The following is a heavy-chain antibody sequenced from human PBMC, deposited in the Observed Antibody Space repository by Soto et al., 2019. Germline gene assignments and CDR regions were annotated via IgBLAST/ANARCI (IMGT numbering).Heavy chain of an antibody. CDR3: AKEGGDSSSWYRVNLFDY. CDR2: ISGSGGST. V-gene: IGHV3-23*01. D-gene: IGHD6-13*01. CDR1: GFTFSSYA. J-gene: IGHJ4*02. Sequence: EVQLLESGGGLVQPGGSLRLSCAASGFTFSSYAMSWVRQAPGKGLEWVSAISGSGGSTYYADSVKGRFTISRDNSKNTLYLQMNSLRAEDTAVYYCAKEGGDSSSWYRVNLFDYWGQGTLVTVSS.